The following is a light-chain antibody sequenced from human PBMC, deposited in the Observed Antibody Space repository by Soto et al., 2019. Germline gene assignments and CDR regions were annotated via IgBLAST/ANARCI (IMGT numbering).Light chain of an antibody. CDR3: QHYNSYSEA. CDR2: KAS. J-gene: IGKJ1*01. V-gene: IGKV1-5*03. Sequence: DIQMTQSPSTLSAFVGDRVTITCRASQSIGRWLAWYQQKPGKAPRLLIYKASTLKSGVPSRFSVSGSGTEFTLTISSLQPDDFATYYCQHYNSYSEAFGQGTKVDIK. CDR1: QSIGRW.